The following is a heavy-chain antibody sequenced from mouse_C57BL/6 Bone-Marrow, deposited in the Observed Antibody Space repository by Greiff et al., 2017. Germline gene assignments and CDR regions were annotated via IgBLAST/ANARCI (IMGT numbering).Heavy chain of an antibody. V-gene: IGHV3-6*01. CDR3: ARGRGWFWFAY. CDR1: GYSITSGYY. Sequence: EVKLMESGPGLVKPSQSLSLTCSVTGYSITSGYYWNWIRQFPGNKLEWMGYISYDGSNNYNPSLKNRISITRDTSKNQFFLKLNSVTTEDTATYYCARGRGWFWFAYWGQGTLVTVSA. J-gene: IGHJ3*01. D-gene: IGHD1-1*02. CDR2: ISYDGSN.